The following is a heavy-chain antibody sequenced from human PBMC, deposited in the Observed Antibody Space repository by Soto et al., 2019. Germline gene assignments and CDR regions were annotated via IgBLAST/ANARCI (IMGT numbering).Heavy chain of an antibody. D-gene: IGHD3-3*01. Sequence: PGGSLSLSCAASGFPFSSYGMHWVRQAPGKGLEWVAVISYDGSNKYYADSVKGRFTISRDNSKNTLYLQMNSLRAEDTAVYYCAKDSFWSGYYSNWFDPWGQGTLVTVSS. CDR1: GFPFSSYG. CDR2: ISYDGSNK. J-gene: IGHJ5*02. CDR3: AKDSFWSGYYSNWFDP. V-gene: IGHV3-30*18.